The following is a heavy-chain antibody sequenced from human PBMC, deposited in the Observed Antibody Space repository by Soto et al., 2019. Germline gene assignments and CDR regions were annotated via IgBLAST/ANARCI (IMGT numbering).Heavy chain of an antibody. V-gene: IGHV3-30-3*01. CDR1: GFTFSSYA. CDR3: ARGYDFWSGYYYPYGMDI. J-gene: IGHJ6*02. Sequence: QVQLVESGGGVVQPGRSLRLSCAASGFTFSSYAMHWVRQAPGKGLEWVAVISYDGSNKNYADSVKGRFTISRDNSKITLYLQMNSLRAEDTAVYYCARGYDFWSGYYYPYGMDIWGQGTTVTVSS. CDR2: ISYDGSNK. D-gene: IGHD3-3*01.